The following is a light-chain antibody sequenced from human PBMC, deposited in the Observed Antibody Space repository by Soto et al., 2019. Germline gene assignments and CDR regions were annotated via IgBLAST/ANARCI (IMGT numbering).Light chain of an antibody. Sequence: DIVMTQSPDSLAVSLGERATINCKSSQSVLYSSNNNNYLAWYQQKPGQPPKLLIYWASTRKSGVPDRFSGSGSGTDFTLTISSLQAEDVAVYYCQQYYRPPYTFGQGTKLEIK. J-gene: IGKJ2*01. CDR3: QQYYRPPYT. V-gene: IGKV4-1*01. CDR1: QSVLYSSNNNNY. CDR2: WAS.